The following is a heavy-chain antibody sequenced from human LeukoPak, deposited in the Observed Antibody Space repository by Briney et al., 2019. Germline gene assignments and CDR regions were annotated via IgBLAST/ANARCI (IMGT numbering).Heavy chain of an antibody. CDR2: IYYSGST. CDR1: GGSISSYY. CDR3: ASSDFWSGYSFDY. D-gene: IGHD3-3*01. J-gene: IGHJ4*02. Sequence: SETLSLTCTVSGGSISSYYWSWIRQPPGKGLEWIGYIYYSGSTNYNPSLRGRVTISVDTSKNQFSLKLSSVTAADTAVYYCASSDFWSGYSFDYWGQGTLVTVSS. V-gene: IGHV4-59*01.